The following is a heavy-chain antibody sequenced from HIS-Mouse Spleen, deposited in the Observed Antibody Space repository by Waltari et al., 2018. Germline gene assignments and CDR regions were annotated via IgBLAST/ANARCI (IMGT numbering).Heavy chain of an antibody. V-gene: IGHV3-23*01. CDR1: GFTFSSYA. CDR3: AKGIVVISHFDY. J-gene: IGHJ4*02. D-gene: IGHD3-22*01. Sequence: EVQLLESGGGLVQPGGSLRLSCAASGFTFSSYAMSWVRQAPGKGVEWVSAISGSGGSTYYADSVKGRFTISRDNSKNTLYLQMNSLRAEDTAVYYCAKGIVVISHFDYWGQGTLVTVSS. CDR2: ISGSGGST.